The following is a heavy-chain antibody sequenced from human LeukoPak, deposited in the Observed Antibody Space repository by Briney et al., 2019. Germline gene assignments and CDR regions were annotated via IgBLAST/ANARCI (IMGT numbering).Heavy chain of an antibody. D-gene: IGHD6-13*01. V-gene: IGHV4-59*01. Sequence: SETLSLTCTVSGGSISSYYWSWIRQPPGKGLEWIGYIYYSGSTNYNPSLKSRVTISVDTSKNQFPLKLSSVTAADTAVYYCARQQQLRYGGAFDIWGQGTMVTVSS. J-gene: IGHJ3*02. CDR1: GGSISSYY. CDR2: IYYSGST. CDR3: ARQQQLRYGGAFDI.